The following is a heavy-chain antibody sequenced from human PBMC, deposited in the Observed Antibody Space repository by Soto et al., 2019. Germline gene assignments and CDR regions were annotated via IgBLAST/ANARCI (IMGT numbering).Heavy chain of an antibody. Sequence: GASVKGSCKAPGYTFTSYALHWVRQAPGQRLEWVGWINAGYGNTKYSQKFQGRVTITRDTSASTAHMELRSLRPEDTAVYYCATFPNGYYSGMDVWGQGTTVTVSS. J-gene: IGHJ6*02. D-gene: IGHD4-17*01. CDR2: INAGYGNT. CDR3: ATFPNGYYSGMDV. V-gene: IGHV1-3*01. CDR1: GYTFTSYA.